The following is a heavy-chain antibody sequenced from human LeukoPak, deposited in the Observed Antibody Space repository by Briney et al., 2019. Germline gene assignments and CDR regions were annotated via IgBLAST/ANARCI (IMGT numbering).Heavy chain of an antibody. Sequence: GGSLRLSCAASGFTFSSYWMHWVRQAPGKGLVWVSRINSDGSSTSYADSVKGRFTISRDNAKNTLYLQMNSLRAEDTAVYYCARDGDMSGSYEHRPSDYWGQGTLVTVSS. CDR3: ARDGDMSGSYEHRPSDY. J-gene: IGHJ4*02. CDR1: GFTFSSYW. D-gene: IGHD1-26*01. V-gene: IGHV3-74*01. CDR2: INSDGSST.